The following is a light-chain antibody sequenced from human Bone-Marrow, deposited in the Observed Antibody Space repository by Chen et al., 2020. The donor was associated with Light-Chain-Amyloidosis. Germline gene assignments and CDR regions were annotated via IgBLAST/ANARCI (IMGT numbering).Light chain of an antibody. J-gene: IGLJ3*02. CDR3: QVWERSSDRPV. CDR1: NIGSTS. Sequence: SYVLTQPSSVSVAPGQTATIACGGNNIGSTSVNWYQQTPGQAPLLVVYDDSDRPSGIPERLSGSDSGNTATRTISRVEAGDEADYYCQVWERSSDRPVFGGGTKLTVL. V-gene: IGLV3-21*02. CDR2: DDS.